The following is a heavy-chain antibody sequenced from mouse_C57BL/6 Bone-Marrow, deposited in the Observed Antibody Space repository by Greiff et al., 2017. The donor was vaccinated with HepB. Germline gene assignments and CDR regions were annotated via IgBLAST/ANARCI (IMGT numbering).Heavy chain of an antibody. CDR3: ARAWFAY. J-gene: IGHJ3*01. CDR1: GFTFSSYG. CDR2: ISSGGSYT. Sequence: EVMLVESGGDLVKPGGSLKLSCAASGFTFSSYGMSWVRQTPDKRLEWVATISSGGSYTYYPDSVKGRFTISRDNAKNTLDLQMSSLKSEDTAMYYCARAWFAYWGQGTLVTVSA. V-gene: IGHV5-6*01.